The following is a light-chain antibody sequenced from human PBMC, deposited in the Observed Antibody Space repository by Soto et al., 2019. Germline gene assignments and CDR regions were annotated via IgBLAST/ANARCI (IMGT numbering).Light chain of an antibody. CDR3: QRYNSNSRT. Sequence: DIQLTQSPSTLSASVGDRVTITCRASQDIYSWVAWYQQKPGKAPKFLIYDASILQSGVPSTCSGGGSGTEFSLTISSLQPDDFATYYCQRYNSNSRTFGQGTTVDFK. V-gene: IGKV1-5*01. CDR1: QDIYSW. J-gene: IGKJ1*01. CDR2: DAS.